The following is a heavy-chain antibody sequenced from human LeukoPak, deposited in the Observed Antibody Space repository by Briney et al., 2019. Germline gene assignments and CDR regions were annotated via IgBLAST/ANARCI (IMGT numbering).Heavy chain of an antibody. CDR2: IKSKTDGGTT. Sequence: PGGSLRLSCAASGFTFSNAWMSWVRQAPGKGLEWVGRIKSKTDGGTTDYAAPVKGRFTISRDDSKNTLYLQMNSLKTEDTAVYYCTTDYYYDSSGYYGSFDYWGQEPWSPSPQ. D-gene: IGHD3-22*01. J-gene: IGHJ4*01. V-gene: IGHV3-15*01. CDR1: GFTFSNAW. CDR3: TTDYYYDSSGYYGSFDY.